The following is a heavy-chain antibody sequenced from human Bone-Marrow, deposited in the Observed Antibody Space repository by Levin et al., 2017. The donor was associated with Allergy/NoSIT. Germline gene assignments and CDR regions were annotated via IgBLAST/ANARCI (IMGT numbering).Heavy chain of an antibody. J-gene: IGHJ4*02. CDR2: ISGSGSTT. CDR1: GFVFSTFA. D-gene: IGHD3-10*01. Sequence: GGSLRLSCAASGFVFSTFAMSWVRQAPGKGLEWVSAISGSGSTTYYADSVKGRFTISRDNSKNTLYLQINSLRAEDTAVYYCAKDLLYFYGSGSYDFWGQGTLVTVSS. V-gene: IGHV3-23*01. CDR3: AKDLLYFYGSGSYDF.